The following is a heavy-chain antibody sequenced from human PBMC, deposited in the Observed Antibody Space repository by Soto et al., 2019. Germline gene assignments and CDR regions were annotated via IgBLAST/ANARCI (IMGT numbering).Heavy chain of an antibody. J-gene: IGHJ4*02. D-gene: IGHD4-17*01. CDR1: GYTFTSYY. CDR2: INPSGGST. Sequence: QVQLVQSGAEVKKPGASVKVSCKASGYTFTSYYMHWVRQAPGQGLEWMGIINPSGGSTWSAQKFQGRVTMTWDTCTSTVYMELSSLRSEDTAVYYCARAFYGDYGYFDYWGQGTLVTVSS. V-gene: IGHV1-46*03. CDR3: ARAFYGDYGYFDY.